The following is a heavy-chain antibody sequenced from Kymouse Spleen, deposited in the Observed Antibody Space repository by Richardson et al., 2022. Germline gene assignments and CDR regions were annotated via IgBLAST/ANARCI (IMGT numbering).Heavy chain of an antibody. V-gene: IGHV3-30*18. Sequence: QVQLVESGGGVVQPGRSLRLSCAASGFTFSSYGMHWVRQAPGKGLEWVAVISYDGSNKYYADSVKGRFTISRDNSKNTLYLQMNSLRAEDTAVYYCAKDQDSSSSKNYFDYWGQGTLVTVSS. CDR1: GFTFSSYG. CDR3: AKDQDSSSSKNYFDY. CDR2: ISYDGSNK. D-gene: IGHD6-6*01. J-gene: IGHJ4*02.